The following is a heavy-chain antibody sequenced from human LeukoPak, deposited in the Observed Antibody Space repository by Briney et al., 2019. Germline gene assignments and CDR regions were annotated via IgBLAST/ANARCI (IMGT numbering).Heavy chain of an antibody. CDR1: GGSISNSSYY. V-gene: IGHV4-39*01. D-gene: IGHD3-10*01. CDR3: ARHRGFGDPSKYFDP. CDR2: IYYSGST. J-gene: IGHJ5*02. Sequence: SETLSLTCTVSGGSISNSSYYWGWIRQPPGKGLEWIGSIYYSGSTYYNPSLKSRVTISVDASKNQFSLKLSSVTAADTAVYYCARHRGFGDPSKYFDPGGQGTLVTVSS.